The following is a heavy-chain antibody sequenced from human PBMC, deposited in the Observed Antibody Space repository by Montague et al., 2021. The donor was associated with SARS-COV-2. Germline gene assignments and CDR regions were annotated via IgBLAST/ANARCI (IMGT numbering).Heavy chain of an antibody. D-gene: IGHD7-27*01. CDR3: ARNRGWGSRGAGYIDL. Sequence: TLSLTCTVSGGSISGDNYYWTWIRQPAGKGLEWIAYIYYTGSTYYXSSLQSRLRTSLDTSKNQFSLTLTSVTAADTAFYYCARNRGWGSRGAGYIDLWGRGTLVTVSS. CDR1: GGSISGDNYY. V-gene: IGHV4-31*03. J-gene: IGHJ2*01. CDR2: IYYTGST.